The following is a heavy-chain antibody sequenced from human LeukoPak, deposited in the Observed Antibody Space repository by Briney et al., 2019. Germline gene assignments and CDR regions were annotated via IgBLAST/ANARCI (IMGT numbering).Heavy chain of an antibody. CDR3: ARTRTYLDY. Sequence: PSETLSLTCIVSGGSISGYYWSWIRQPPGRGLEWIGYISDTGTSIYNPSLKNRLSMLVDTSKNHFHLNLTSVTAADTAIYYCARTRTYLDYWGQGALVTVSS. V-gene: IGHV4-59*01. D-gene: IGHD1-7*01. CDR2: ISDTGTS. CDR1: GGSISGYY. J-gene: IGHJ4*02.